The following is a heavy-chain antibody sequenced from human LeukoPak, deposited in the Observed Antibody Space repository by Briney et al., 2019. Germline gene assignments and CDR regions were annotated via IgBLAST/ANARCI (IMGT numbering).Heavy chain of an antibody. D-gene: IGHD4-17*01. J-gene: IGHJ4*02. V-gene: IGHV3-23*01. CDR3: AKAYRGDHSDY. CDR1: GFTFSTYA. Sequence: GGSLRLSCEASGFTFSTYAMTWVRQTPEKGLEWVSGISGSGGNTYYADSVKGRFTISRDNFKDTLYLQMNSLRAEDTAMYYCAKAYRGDHSDYWGRGTLATVSS. CDR2: ISGSGGNT.